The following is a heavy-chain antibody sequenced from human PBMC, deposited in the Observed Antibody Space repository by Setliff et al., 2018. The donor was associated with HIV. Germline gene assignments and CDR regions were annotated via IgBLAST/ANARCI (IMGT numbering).Heavy chain of an antibody. J-gene: IGHJ4*02. Sequence: ASVKVSCKASGYAFTTYDINWVRQATGQGLEWMGWMNPKNKNTGYSQRFEGRISMTGDTTTSTAYMELSGLRSDDTAVYYCATLDYWGQGTLVTVS. CDR1: GYAFTTYD. CDR2: MNPKNKNT. CDR3: ATLDY. V-gene: IGHV1-8*02.